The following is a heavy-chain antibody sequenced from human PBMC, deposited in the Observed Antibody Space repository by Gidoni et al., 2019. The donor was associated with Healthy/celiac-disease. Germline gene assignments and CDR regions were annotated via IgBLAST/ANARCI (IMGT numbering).Heavy chain of an antibody. D-gene: IGHD2-21*02. CDR2: ISSSSSYI. CDR1: GFTFSSYS. Sequence: EVQLVESGGGLVKPGVSLRLSCAASGFTFSSYSMNWVRQAPGKGLEWVSSISSSSSYIYYADSVKGRFTISRDNAKNSLYLQMNSLRAEDTAVYYCARGLSKVVTWPTIPPPLDYWGQGTLVTVSS. CDR3: ARGLSKVVTWPTIPPPLDY. J-gene: IGHJ4*02. V-gene: IGHV3-21*01.